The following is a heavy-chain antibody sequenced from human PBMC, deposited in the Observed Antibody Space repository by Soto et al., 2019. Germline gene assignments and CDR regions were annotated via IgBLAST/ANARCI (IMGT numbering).Heavy chain of an antibody. D-gene: IGHD5-12*01. Sequence: EASVKVSCKVSGYTLTELSMHWVRQAPGKGLEWMGGFDPEDGETIYAQKFQGRVTMTRDTSISTAYMELSRLRSDDTAVYYCARENSGYEIGPWGQGTLVTVS. J-gene: IGHJ5*02. V-gene: IGHV1-24*01. CDR1: GYTLTELS. CDR3: ARENSGYEIGP. CDR2: FDPEDGET.